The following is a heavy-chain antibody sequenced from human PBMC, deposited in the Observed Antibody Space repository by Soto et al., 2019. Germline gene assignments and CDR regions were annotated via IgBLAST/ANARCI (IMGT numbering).Heavy chain of an antibody. Sequence: ASVKVSCKASGYTFTSYYMHWVRQAPGQGLEWMGIINPSGGSTSYAQKFQGRVTMTRDTSTSTVYMELSSLRSDDTAVYYCARGAVAGTLYNWFDPWGQGTLVTVSS. J-gene: IGHJ5*02. CDR3: ARGAVAGTLYNWFDP. CDR2: INPSGGST. V-gene: IGHV1-46*01. D-gene: IGHD6-19*01. CDR1: GYTFTSYY.